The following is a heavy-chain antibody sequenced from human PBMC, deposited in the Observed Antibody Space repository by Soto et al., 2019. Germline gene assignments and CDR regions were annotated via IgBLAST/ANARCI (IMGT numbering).Heavy chain of an antibody. CDR1: GFTFSSCA. V-gene: IGHV3-30*18. D-gene: IGHD2-21*02. Sequence: QVQLVESGGGVVQPGRSLRLSCAASGFTFSSCAMHWVRQAPGKGLEWVAVISYDGSNKYYADSVKGRFTISRDNSKNTLYLQMNSLRAEDTAVYYCAKAEVTVVTPCYFDYWGQGTLVTVSS. CDR3: AKAEVTVVTPCYFDY. CDR2: ISYDGSNK. J-gene: IGHJ4*02.